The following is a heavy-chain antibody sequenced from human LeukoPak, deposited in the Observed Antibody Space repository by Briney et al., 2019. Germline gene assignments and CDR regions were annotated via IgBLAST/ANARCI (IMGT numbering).Heavy chain of an antibody. CDR1: GITFSRSW. V-gene: IGHV3-7*04. CDR3: ARHSPLWVY. D-gene: IGHD6-13*01. J-gene: IGHJ4*02. CDR2: ITEDGSEE. Sequence: GGSLRLSCAASGITFSRSWMSWVRQAPGKGLEWVAFITEDGSEEYYVDSVKGRFTISRDNAKKTLYLQMNSLRAEDTALYHCARHSPLWVYGGQGTLVVVSS.